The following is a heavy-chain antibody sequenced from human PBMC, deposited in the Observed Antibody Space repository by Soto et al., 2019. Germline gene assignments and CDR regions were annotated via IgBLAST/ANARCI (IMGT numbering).Heavy chain of an antibody. CDR3: AKGTSGSYWGRTYFDY. V-gene: IGHV3-23*01. CDR2: ISGSGGST. CDR1: GFTFSSYA. D-gene: IGHD1-26*01. J-gene: IGHJ4*02. Sequence: EVQLLESGGGLVQPGGSLRLSCAASGFTFSSYAMSWVRQAPGKGLEWVSAISGSGGSTYYAYSVKGRFTISRDNSKNTLYLQMNSLRAEDTAVYYCAKGTSGSYWGRTYFDYWGQGTLVTVSS.